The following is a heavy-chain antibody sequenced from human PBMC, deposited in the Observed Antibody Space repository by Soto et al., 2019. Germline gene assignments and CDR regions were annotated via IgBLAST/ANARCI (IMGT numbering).Heavy chain of an antibody. Sequence: ASVKVSCKASGYTFTSYAIQWVRQAPGQRLEWMGWINAGNGNTKYSQKFQGRVTITRDTSASTAYMELSSLRSEDTAVYYCARVFLAFYYDSSGNSPFDYWGHGTLVSVSS. CDR3: ARVFLAFYYDSSGNSPFDY. J-gene: IGHJ4*01. CDR2: INAGNGNT. V-gene: IGHV1-3*01. CDR1: GYTFTSYA. D-gene: IGHD3-22*01.